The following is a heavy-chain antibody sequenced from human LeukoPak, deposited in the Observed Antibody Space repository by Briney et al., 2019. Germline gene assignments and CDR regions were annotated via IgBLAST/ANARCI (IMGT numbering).Heavy chain of an antibody. V-gene: IGHV3-7*03. Sequence: GGSLRLSCAASGFTFSSYWMTWVRQAPGKGLEWVANIKQDGSEKYYVDSVKGRFTISRDNAKNSLYLQMNSLRAEDTAVYYCAKDSDTSYSYDYWGQGTLVTVSS. J-gene: IGHJ4*02. CDR2: IKQDGSEK. CDR3: AKDSDTSYSYDY. CDR1: GFTFSSYW. D-gene: IGHD5-18*01.